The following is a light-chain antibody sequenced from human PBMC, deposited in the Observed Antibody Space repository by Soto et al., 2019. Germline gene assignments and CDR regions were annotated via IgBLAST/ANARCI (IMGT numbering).Light chain of an antibody. Sequence: DIQMTQFPSALSASVGDRVTITCRASQNVNNWLAWYQHKPGKAPQLLIYDASVLETGVPSRFSGSGSGTEFTLAISGLQSDDSATYYCQQYNTYWTLGPGTKVDIK. J-gene: IGKJ1*01. CDR1: QNVNNW. CDR3: QQYNTYWT. CDR2: DAS. V-gene: IGKV1-5*01.